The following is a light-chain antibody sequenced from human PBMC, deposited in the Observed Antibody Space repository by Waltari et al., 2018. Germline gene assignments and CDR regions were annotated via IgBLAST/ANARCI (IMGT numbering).Light chain of an antibody. CDR3: QQRSNWPLT. V-gene: IGKV3-11*01. CDR2: DAS. Sequence: EIALTQSPATLSLSPGERATLACRASQSVSSYLAWYQQKPGQAPRPLIYDASNRATGIPARFSGSGSGTDFTLTISSLEPEDFAVYYWQQRSNWPLTFGGGTKVEIK. J-gene: IGKJ4*01. CDR1: QSVSSY.